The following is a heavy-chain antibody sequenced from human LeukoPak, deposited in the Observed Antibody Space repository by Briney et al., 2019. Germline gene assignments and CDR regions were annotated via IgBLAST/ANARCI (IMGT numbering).Heavy chain of an antibody. V-gene: IGHV1-2*02. CDR2: INPNNGVT. CDR1: GYIFTAHY. Sequence: ASVKVSCKASGYIFTAHYIHWVRQAPGQGLEWMGWINPNNGVTNYAQKFQGRVTMTRDTSITTAYMELSSLRSGDTAVYYSVRIYYGPDYWGQGTLVTVSS. CDR3: VRIYYGPDY. J-gene: IGHJ4*02. D-gene: IGHD4-17*01.